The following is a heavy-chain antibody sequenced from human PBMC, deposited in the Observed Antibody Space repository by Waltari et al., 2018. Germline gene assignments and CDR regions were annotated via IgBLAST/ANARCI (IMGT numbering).Heavy chain of an antibody. V-gene: IGHV1-3*01. J-gene: IGHJ4*02. D-gene: IGHD3-3*01. CDR3: AKTQYDFWSAYFDY. CDR2: IHGGNGNT. CDR1: GYTFTKYS. Sequence: PGASVKVSCKASGYTFTKYSMHWVRQAPGQGLEWMGWIHGGNGNTKYSKKFQDRLSISQDTSATTVYMELSSLTSEDTAVYYCAKTQYDFWSAYFDYWGQGTLVTVSS.